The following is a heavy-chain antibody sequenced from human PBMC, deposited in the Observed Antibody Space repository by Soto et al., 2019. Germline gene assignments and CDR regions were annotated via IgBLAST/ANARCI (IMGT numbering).Heavy chain of an antibody. D-gene: IGHD4-17*01. J-gene: IGHJ3*02. CDR1: GGSISSGGYY. CDR3: ASADYGGIPDAFDI. V-gene: IGHV4-31*03. Sequence: PSETLSLTCTVSGGSISSGGYYWSWIRQHPGKGLEWIGYIYYSGSTYYNLSLKSRVTISVDTSKNQFSLKLSSVTAADTAVYYCASADYGGIPDAFDIWGQGTMVTVSS. CDR2: IYYSGST.